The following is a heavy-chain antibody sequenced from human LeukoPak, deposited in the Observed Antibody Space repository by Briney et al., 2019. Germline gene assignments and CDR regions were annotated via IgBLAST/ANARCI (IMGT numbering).Heavy chain of an antibody. CDR3: AKDSDSGSYPHYLDY. CDR1: GFTFSSYA. Sequence: GGSLRLSCAASGFTFSSYAMSWVRQAPGKGLEWVSAISGSGGSTYYADSVKGRFTISRDNSKNTLYLQMNSLRAEDTAVYYCAKDSDSGSYPHYLDYWGQGTLVTVSS. J-gene: IGHJ4*02. CDR2: ISGSGGST. D-gene: IGHD1-26*01. V-gene: IGHV3-23*01.